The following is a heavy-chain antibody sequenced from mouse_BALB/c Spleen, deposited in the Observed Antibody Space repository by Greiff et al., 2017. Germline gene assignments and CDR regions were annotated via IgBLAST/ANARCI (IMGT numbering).Heavy chain of an antibody. CDR3: ARWDLIYDGYYHDV. Sequence: EVKLMESGPGLVKPSQSLSLTCTVTGYSITSDYAWNWIRQFPGNKLEWMGYISYSGSTSYNPSLKSRISITRDTSKNQFFLQLNSVTTEDTATYYCARWDLIYDGYYHDVWGAGTTVTVSS. CDR1: GYSITSDYA. V-gene: IGHV3-2*02. J-gene: IGHJ1*01. CDR2: ISYSGST. D-gene: IGHD2-3*01.